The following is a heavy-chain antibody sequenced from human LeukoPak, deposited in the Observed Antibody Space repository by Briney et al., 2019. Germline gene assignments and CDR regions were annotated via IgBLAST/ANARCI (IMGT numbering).Heavy chain of an antibody. CDR3: ARGSGYYGEDFEY. CDR1: GGSISSSSYY. CDR2: IYYTGST. Sequence: SETLSLTCTVSGGSISSSSYYWGWIRQPPGKGLEWIGNIYYTGSTYYNPSLKSRITISLDTSKNQFSLKLSSVTAADTAVYYCARGSGYYGEDFEYWGQGTLVTVAS. D-gene: IGHD3-3*01. V-gene: IGHV4-39*07. J-gene: IGHJ4*02.